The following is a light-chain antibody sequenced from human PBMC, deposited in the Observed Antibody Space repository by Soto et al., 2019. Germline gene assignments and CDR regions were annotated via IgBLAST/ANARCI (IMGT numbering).Light chain of an antibody. J-gene: IGKJ2*01. V-gene: IGKV3-11*01. CDR3: QQRSSWLSYT. CDR1: QNVDNH. CDR2: DAS. Sequence: EIVLTQSPATLSLSPGERATLSCRASQNVDNHLAWYQQRPGQAPRLLIYDASTRAPGIPARFSGSGSGTDFTLTISSLEPEDCAVYFCQQRSSWLSYTFCQGTKLEI.